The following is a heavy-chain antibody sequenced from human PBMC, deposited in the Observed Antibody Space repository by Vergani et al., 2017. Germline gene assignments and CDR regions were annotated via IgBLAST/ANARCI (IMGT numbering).Heavy chain of an antibody. CDR3: VRDRGLCAGGRCYTEAWDY. Sequence: QVQLVESGEGLVQPGTSLKLSCVVSGFALNKHARNWFRQAPARGLEWVVGISFDGTNEYYPDLVKGRFTISRDIAKNTLYLQVRSLRLEDTGVYHCVRDRGLCAGGRCYTEAWDYWGQGTPVTVSS. CDR1: GFALNKHA. D-gene: IGHD2-2*02. J-gene: IGHJ4*02. CDR2: ISFDGTNE. V-gene: IGHV3-30-3*01.